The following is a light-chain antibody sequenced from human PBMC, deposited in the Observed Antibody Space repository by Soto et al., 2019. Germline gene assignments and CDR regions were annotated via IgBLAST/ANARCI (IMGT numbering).Light chain of an antibody. CDR1: QSISSY. Sequence: DIQMTQSPSSLSASVGYRVTITCRASQSISSYLSWYQQKPGKAPKLLINVASTLQSGVPSRFSGSGSGTDFTLAISSLQPEDFATYYCQQSSSTPQTFGGGTRVEIK. CDR2: VAS. J-gene: IGKJ4*01. V-gene: IGKV1-39*01. CDR3: QQSSSTPQT.